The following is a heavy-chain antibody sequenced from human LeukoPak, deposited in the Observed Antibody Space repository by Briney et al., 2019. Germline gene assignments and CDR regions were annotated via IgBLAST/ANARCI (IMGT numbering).Heavy chain of an antibody. Sequence: SETLSLTCTVSGGSISSYYWSWIRQPPGKGLEWIGYIYYSGSTNYNPSLKSRVTISVATSKHQFSLKLSSVTAADTAVYYCARGATYYDILTGQYYFDYWGQGTLVTVSS. CDR3: ARGATYYDILTGQYYFDY. D-gene: IGHD3-9*01. V-gene: IGHV4-59*01. J-gene: IGHJ4*02. CDR2: IYYSGST. CDR1: GGSISSYY.